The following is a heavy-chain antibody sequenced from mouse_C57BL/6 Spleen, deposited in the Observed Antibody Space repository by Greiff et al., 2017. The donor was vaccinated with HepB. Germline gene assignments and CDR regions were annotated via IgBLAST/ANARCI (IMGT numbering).Heavy chain of an antibody. CDR1: GYAFSSSW. Sequence: QVQLQQSGPELVKPGASVKISCKASGYAFSSSWMNWVKQRPGKGLEWIGRIYPGDGDTNYNGKFKGKATLTADKSSSTAYMQLSSLTSEDSAVYFCARSRALYYGYDEFAYWGQGTLVTVSA. CDR2: IYPGDGDT. CDR3: ARSRALYYGYDEFAY. J-gene: IGHJ3*01. V-gene: IGHV1-82*01. D-gene: IGHD2-2*01.